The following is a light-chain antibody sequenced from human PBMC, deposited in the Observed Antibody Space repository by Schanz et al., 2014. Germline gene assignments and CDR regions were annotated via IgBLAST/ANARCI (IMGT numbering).Light chain of an antibody. CDR1: SGRISDNF. CDR3: QSYDSSKWV. J-gene: IGLJ3*02. CDR2: EGN. Sequence: NFMLTQSHSVSESPGKTVTISCTRDSGRISDNFVQWYQQRPGSSPTTVIYEGNQRPYGVPGRFSGSIDTSSNSAFLTISGLRTEDEADYFCQSYDSSKWVFGGGTKLTVL. V-gene: IGLV6-57*01.